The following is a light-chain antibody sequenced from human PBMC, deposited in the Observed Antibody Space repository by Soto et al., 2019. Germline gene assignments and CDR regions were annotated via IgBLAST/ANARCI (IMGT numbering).Light chain of an antibody. CDR3: CSYAGSYTYV. CDR2: DVT. J-gene: IGLJ1*01. V-gene: IGLV2-11*01. CDR1: SSDVGGYNY. Sequence: QSALTQPRSVSGSPGQSVTISCTGTSSDVGGYNYVSWYQHHPGKAPKLMIYDVTTRPSGVRDRFSASKSGNTASLTISGLQAEDEADYYCCSYAGSYTYVFGTGTKLTVL.